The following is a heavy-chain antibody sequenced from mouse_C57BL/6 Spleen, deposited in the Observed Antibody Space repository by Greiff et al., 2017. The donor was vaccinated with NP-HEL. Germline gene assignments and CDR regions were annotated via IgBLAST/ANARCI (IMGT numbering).Heavy chain of an antibody. CDR2: IHPNSGST. V-gene: IGHV1-64*01. CDR3: ANYYGSDYCDY. Sequence: QVQLQQPGAELVKPGASVKLSCKASGYTFTSYWMHWVKQRPGQGLEWIGMIHPNSGSTNYNAKFKSKATLTVDKSSSTAYMQLSSLTSEDSAVYYCANYYGSDYCDYWGQGTTLTVSS. CDR1: GYTFTSYW. D-gene: IGHD1-1*01. J-gene: IGHJ2*01.